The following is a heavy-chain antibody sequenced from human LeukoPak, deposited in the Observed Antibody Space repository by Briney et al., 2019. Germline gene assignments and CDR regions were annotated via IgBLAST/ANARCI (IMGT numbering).Heavy chain of an antibody. CDR3: ANTILTGAL. J-gene: IGHJ4*02. Sequence: GGSLRLSCAVSGFTLSSYSMNWVRQAPGKGLEWVSSISSSSSHMYYADSVKGRFTISRDNAKNSLYLQMNSLRAEDTAVYYCANTILTGALWGQGTLVTVSS. CDR2: ISSSSSHM. D-gene: IGHD2-2*02. V-gene: IGHV3-21*01. CDR1: GFTLSSYS.